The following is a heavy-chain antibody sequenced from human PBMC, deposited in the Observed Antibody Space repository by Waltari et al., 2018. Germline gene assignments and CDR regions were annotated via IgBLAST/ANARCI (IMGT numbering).Heavy chain of an antibody. CDR1: GGTFSRYA. J-gene: IGHJ4*02. V-gene: IGHV1-69*01. Sequence: QVQLVQSGAEMRKPGSSVKVSCKASGGTFSRYAISWVRQAPGQGLEWMGGIFPIFGTANYAQKFQGRATITADESTSTVYMEVSSLRSEDTAVYYCARDTQTIIAVAGTGFDYWGQGTLVTVST. CDR3: ARDTQTIIAVAGTGFDY. CDR2: IFPIFGTA. D-gene: IGHD6-19*01.